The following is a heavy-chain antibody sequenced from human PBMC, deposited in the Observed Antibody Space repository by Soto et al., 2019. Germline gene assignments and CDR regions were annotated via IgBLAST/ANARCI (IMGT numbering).Heavy chain of an antibody. J-gene: IGHJ6*02. V-gene: IGHV3-30*18. D-gene: IGHD4-17*01. CDR2: ISYDGTNK. Sequence: GGSLRLSWAASGFTLRTYNQNWGRPTPGKGLEWVAVISYDGTNKFYSDSVKGRFTISRDNFKNTLTLQMNSLRADDTAVYSCAKDLQSYGDYDYYCYGMDVWGLGTRVSVSS. CDR1: GFTLRTYN. CDR3: AKDLQSYGDYDYYCYGMDV.